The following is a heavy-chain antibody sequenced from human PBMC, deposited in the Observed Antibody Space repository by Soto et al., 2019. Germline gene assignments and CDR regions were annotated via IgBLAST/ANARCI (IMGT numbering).Heavy chain of an antibody. Sequence: VKVSCKASGGTFSSYAISWVRQAPGQGLERMGGIIPIFGTANYAQKFQGRVTITADESTSTAYMELSSLRSEDTAVYYCARDRNIVATIYNYYGMDVWGQGTTVTVSS. D-gene: IGHD5-12*01. CDR1: GGTFSSYA. J-gene: IGHJ6*02. CDR3: ARDRNIVATIYNYYGMDV. CDR2: IIPIFGTA. V-gene: IGHV1-69*01.